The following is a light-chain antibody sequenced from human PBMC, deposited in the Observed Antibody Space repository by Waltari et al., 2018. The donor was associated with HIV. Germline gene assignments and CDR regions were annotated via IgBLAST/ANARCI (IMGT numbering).Light chain of an antibody. CDR1: SRYVGAYTY. V-gene: IGLV2-8*01. Sequence: QSALTQPPSASGSPGQTVPISCAGASRYVGAYTYVSWYQQTPGTAPKVMIYEVSKRPSGVPDRFYGSKSGNTASLTVSGLQAEDEADYYCTSYAGNNLVFGGGTKMTVL. J-gene: IGLJ2*01. CDR2: EVS. CDR3: TSYAGNNLV.